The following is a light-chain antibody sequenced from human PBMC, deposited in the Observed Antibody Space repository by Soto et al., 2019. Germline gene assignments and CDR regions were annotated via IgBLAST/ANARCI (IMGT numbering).Light chain of an antibody. CDR3: SSFTSSSSYV. V-gene: IGLV2-14*03. CDR2: DVS. Sequence: QSALAQPASVSGSPGQSITISCTGTSSDVGSYNSVSWYQQYPGKAPTLLIHDVSNRPSGVSNRFSGSKSGSTASLTISGLQGEDEADYYCSSFTSSSSYVFGSGTKLTVL. J-gene: IGLJ1*01. CDR1: SSDVGSYNS.